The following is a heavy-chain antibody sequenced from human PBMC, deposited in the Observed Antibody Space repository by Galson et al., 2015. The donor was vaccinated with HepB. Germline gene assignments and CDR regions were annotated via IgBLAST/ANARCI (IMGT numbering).Heavy chain of an antibody. CDR2: IQYDGSNK. V-gene: IGHV3-30*02. D-gene: IGHD1-26*01. CDR1: GFTFSTYA. J-gene: IGHJ4*02. CDR3: AKGGVEWELLSPFDY. Sequence: SLRLSCAASGFTFSTYAMHWVRQAPGKGPNWVAFIQYDGSNKYYADSVKGRSTISRDNSKNTLYLQMNSLRAEDTAVYYCAKGGVEWELLSPFDYWGQGTRVTVSS.